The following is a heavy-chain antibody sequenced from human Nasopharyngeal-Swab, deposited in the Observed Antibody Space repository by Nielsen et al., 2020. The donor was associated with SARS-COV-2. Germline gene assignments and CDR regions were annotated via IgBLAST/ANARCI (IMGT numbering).Heavy chain of an antibody. J-gene: IGHJ4*02. CDR3: AKDRDYYFDY. V-gene: IGHV3-30*02. CDR2: IRYDESNT. Sequence: GESLKISCAASGFTFSHHGMHWVRQAPGKGLEWVAYIRYDESNTYYGDSVKGRFTISRDNSKNTLYLQMNSLRSEDTAVYYCAKDRDYYFDYWGQGTLVTVSS. CDR1: GFTFSHHG.